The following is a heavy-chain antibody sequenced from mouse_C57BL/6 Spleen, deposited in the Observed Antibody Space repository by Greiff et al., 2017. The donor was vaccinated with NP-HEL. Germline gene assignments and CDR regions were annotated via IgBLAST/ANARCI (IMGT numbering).Heavy chain of an antibody. Sequence: QVQLQQPGAELVKPGASVKLSCKASGYTFTSYWMHWVKQRPGQGLEWIGMIHPNSGSTNYNEKFKSKATLTVDKSSSTAYMQLSSLTSEDSAVYYCARQYGNYPTFDYWGQGTTLTVSS. CDR2: IHPNSGST. CDR3: ARQYGNYPTFDY. V-gene: IGHV1-64*01. D-gene: IGHD2-10*02. J-gene: IGHJ2*01. CDR1: GYTFTSYW.